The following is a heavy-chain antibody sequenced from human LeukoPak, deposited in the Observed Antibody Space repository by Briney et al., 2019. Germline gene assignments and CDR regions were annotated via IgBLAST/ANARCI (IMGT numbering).Heavy chain of an antibody. Sequence: GGSLRLSCAASGFTFSSYAMHWVRQAPGKGLEWVAVISYDGSNKYYADSVKGRFTISRDNSKNTLYLQMNSLRAEDTAVYYCARGLAHYYDSSAYFLDYWGQGTLVTVSS. CDR1: GFTFSSYA. J-gene: IGHJ4*02. CDR2: ISYDGSNK. CDR3: ARGLAHYYDSSAYFLDY. D-gene: IGHD3-22*01. V-gene: IGHV3-30*04.